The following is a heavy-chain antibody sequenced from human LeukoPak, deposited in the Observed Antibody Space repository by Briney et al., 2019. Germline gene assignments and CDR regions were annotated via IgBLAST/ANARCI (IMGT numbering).Heavy chain of an antibody. CDR1: GFTFSSYS. D-gene: IGHD5-18*01. CDR3: ARERGYSYGYGDY. V-gene: IGHV3-21*01. J-gene: IGHJ4*02. Sequence: GGSLRLSCAPSGFTFSSYSMNWVRQAPGEGLEWVSSICSSSSYTYYADPAKGQFTISRHNAKNSLYLQMTSLRAEDTAVYYCARERGYSYGYGDYRGQGTLVTVSS. CDR2: ICSSSSYT.